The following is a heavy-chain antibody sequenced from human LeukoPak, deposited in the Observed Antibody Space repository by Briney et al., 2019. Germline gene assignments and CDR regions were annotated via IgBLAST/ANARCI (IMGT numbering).Heavy chain of an antibody. J-gene: IGHJ3*02. CDR2: IYYSGST. V-gene: IGHV4-59*01. CDR1: GGSISSYY. CDR3: ATTAAGRDAFDI. Sequence: SETLSLTCTVSGGSISSYYWSWIRQPPGKGLEWIGYIYYSGSTNYNPSLKSRVTISVDTSKNQFSLKLSSVTAADTAVYYCATTAAGRDAFDIWGQGTMVTVSS. D-gene: IGHD6-13*01.